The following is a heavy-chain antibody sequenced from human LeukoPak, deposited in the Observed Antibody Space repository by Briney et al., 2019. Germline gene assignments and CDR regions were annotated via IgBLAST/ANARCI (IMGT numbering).Heavy chain of an antibody. D-gene: IGHD3-22*01. CDR1: GFTFSSYA. V-gene: IGHV3-23*01. Sequence: GGSLRLSCAASGFTFSSYAMSWVRQAPGKGLEWVSAISGSGGSTYYADSVKGRFTISRDNSKNTLYLQMNSLRAEDTAVYYCAKDFRSNYYDSSGLNDYWGQGTLVTVSS. CDR3: AKDFRSNYYDSSGLNDY. J-gene: IGHJ4*02. CDR2: ISGSGGST.